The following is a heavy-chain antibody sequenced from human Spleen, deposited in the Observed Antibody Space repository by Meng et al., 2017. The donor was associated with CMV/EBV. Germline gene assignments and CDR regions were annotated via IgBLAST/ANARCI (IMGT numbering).Heavy chain of an antibody. CDR2: ISYDGTNK. CDR1: GFTFNSYP. V-gene: IGHV3-30-3*01. CDR3: ASAPSRLDAFDI. Sequence: GGSLRLSCAASGFTFNSYPIHWVRQAPGKGLGWVAIISYDGTNKDYVDSVKGRFTISRDNSKNPLNLEMNSLRPEDTAVYFCASAPSRLDAFDIWGQGTGVTVSS. J-gene: IGHJ3*02.